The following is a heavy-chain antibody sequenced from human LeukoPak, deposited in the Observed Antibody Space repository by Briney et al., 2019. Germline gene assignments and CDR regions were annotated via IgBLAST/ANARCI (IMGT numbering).Heavy chain of an antibody. D-gene: IGHD3-3*01. V-gene: IGHV3-74*01. CDR2: INTDGSIT. Sequence: AGGSLRLSCVASGFTFSNYWMHWVRQAPGKGLVWVSIINTDGSITRYADSVKGRFTISRDNAKNTLDLEVTSLRAEDTAVYYRVRDITRHMDWWGQGTLVTVSS. CDR1: GFTFSNYW. J-gene: IGHJ4*02. CDR3: VRDITRHMDW.